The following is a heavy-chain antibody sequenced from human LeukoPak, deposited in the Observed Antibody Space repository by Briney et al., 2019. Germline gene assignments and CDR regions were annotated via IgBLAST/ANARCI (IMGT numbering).Heavy chain of an antibody. D-gene: IGHD3-22*01. V-gene: IGHV3-11*01. J-gene: IGHJ4*02. CDR2: ISSSGSTK. CDR1: GFTFSDYY. CDR3: ARTRKNYYDSSGLFDY. Sequence: KPGGSLRLSCAASGFTFSDYYMSWIRQAPGKGLEWVSYISSSGSTKYSADSVKGRFTISRDNAKNSLFLQMKSLRAEDTAVYYCARTRKNYYDSSGLFDYWGQGTLVTVSS.